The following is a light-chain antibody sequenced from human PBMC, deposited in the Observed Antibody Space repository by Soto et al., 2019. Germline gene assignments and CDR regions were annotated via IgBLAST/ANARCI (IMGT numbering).Light chain of an antibody. CDR2: TAS. CDR3: LLYFGGTQLI. Sequence: QTVVTQEPSLTVSPGGTVTLTCASSTGAVTSAFYPNWFQQKPGQAPTSLIYTASNRHSWTPARFSGSLLGGKATLTLSDVQPEDEADYYCLLYFGGTQLIFGGGTKVTVL. V-gene: IGLV7-43*01. J-gene: IGLJ2*01. CDR1: TGAVTSAFY.